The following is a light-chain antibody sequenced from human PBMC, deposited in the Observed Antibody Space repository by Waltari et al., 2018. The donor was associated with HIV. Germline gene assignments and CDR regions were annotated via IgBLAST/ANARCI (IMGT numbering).Light chain of an antibody. CDR3: AAWDDSLNGVV. CDR1: NSNTRSNT. V-gene: IGLV1-44*01. J-gene: IGLJ3*02. Sequence: QSVLTQPPSASGTPGQRVTISCSGSNSNTRSNTLNWYQQLPGTAPKLLIYTNNQRPSGVPDRFSGSKSGTSASLAISRLQSEDEADYYCAAWDDSLNGVVFGGGTRLTVL. CDR2: TNN.